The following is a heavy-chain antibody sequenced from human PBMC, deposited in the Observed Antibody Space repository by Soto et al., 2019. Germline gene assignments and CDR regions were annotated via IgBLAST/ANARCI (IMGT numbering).Heavy chain of an antibody. CDR1: GFTFSSYA. CDR3: ARVPYCSGGSCPHYFDL. D-gene: IGHD2-15*01. J-gene: IGHJ2*01. Sequence: QVQLVESGGGVVQPGRSLRLSCAASGFTFSSYAMHWVRKAPGKGREWVAVISYDGSNKYYADSVKGRFTISRDNSKNTLYLQMNSLRAEDTAVYYCARVPYCSGGSCPHYFDLWGRGTLVTVSS. V-gene: IGHV3-30-3*01. CDR2: ISYDGSNK.